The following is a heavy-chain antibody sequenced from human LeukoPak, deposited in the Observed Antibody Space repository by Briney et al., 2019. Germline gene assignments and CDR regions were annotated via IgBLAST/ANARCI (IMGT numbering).Heavy chain of an antibody. D-gene: IGHD4-11*01. CDR2: IYYSGST. CDR1: GGSISSYY. J-gene: IGHJ6*02. Sequence: PSETLSLTCTVSGGSISSYYWSWIRQPPGKGLEWIGYIYYSGSTNCNPSLKSRVTISVDTSKNQFSLKLSSVTAADTAVYYCARVFDYSNYYYYGMDVWGQGTTVTVSS. CDR3: ARVFDYSNYYYYGMDV. V-gene: IGHV4-59*01.